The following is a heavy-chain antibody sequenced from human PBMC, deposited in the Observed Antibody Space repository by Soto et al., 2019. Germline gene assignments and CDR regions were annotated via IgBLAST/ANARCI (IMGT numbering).Heavy chain of an antibody. Sequence: GGSLRLSCAASGFTFRSYWMHWVRQAPGKGLVRVSRINSDGSSTSYADSVKGRFTISRDNAKNTLYLQMNSLRAEDTAVYYCARDLYSGYDGSGGYFDYWGQGILVTVSS. J-gene: IGHJ4*02. CDR2: INSDGSST. CDR3: ARDLYSGYDGSGGYFDY. CDR1: GFTFRSYW. D-gene: IGHD5-12*01. V-gene: IGHV3-74*01.